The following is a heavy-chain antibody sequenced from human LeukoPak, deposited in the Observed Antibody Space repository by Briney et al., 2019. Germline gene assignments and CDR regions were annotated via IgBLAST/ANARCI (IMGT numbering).Heavy chain of an antibody. CDR1: GGSISSYY. D-gene: IGHD3-16*01. Sequence: MTSETLSLTCTVSGGSISSYYWSWIRQPPGKGLEWIGYIYYSGSTNYNPSLKSRVTISVDTSKNQFSLKLSSVTAADTAVYYCARELGLVDYWGQGTLVTVSS. J-gene: IGHJ4*02. CDR3: ARELGLVDY. V-gene: IGHV4-59*12. CDR2: IYYSGST.